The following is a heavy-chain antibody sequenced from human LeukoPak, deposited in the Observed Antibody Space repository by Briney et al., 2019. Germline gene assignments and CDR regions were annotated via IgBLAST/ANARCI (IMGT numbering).Heavy chain of an antibody. J-gene: IGHJ4*02. Sequence: PGESLRLSCAASGFTFHDHAMHWVRHAPGKGLEWVSGISWNSGSIDYADSVKRRFTISGDNDKNSLHVQMNSLRPDDTAFYCFAKGTGRYWTFFDYWGQGTLVTVSS. D-gene: IGHD1-26*01. V-gene: IGHV3-9*01. CDR3: AKGTGRYWTFFDY. CDR2: ISWNSGSI. CDR1: GFTFHDHA.